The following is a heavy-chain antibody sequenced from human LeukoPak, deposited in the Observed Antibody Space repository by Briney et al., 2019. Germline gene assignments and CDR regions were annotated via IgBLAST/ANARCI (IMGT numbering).Heavy chain of an antibody. CDR1: GGSISNYY. CDR2: VYYSGTA. Sequence: SETLSLTCNVSGGSISNYYWSWIRQPPGKGLEWIGYVYYSGTANYNPSLKSRVTISVDTSKNQISLKLTSVTAADTAIYYCAREVSSSWYNWFDPWGQGTLVTVSS. CDR3: AREVSSSWYNWFDP. J-gene: IGHJ5*02. D-gene: IGHD6-13*01. V-gene: IGHV4-59*01.